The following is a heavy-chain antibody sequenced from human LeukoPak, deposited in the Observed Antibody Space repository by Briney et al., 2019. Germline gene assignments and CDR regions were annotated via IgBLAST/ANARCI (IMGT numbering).Heavy chain of an antibody. Sequence: GGSLRLSCAASGFTFSSYWMHWVRQAPGKGLEWVAVISYDGSNKYYADSVKGRFTISRDNSKNTLYLQMNSLRAEDTAVYYCAKGSHRIQLWLRGENFDYWGQGTLVTVSS. J-gene: IGHJ4*02. V-gene: IGHV3-30*18. CDR3: AKGSHRIQLWLRGENFDY. CDR1: GFTFSSYW. CDR2: ISYDGSNK. D-gene: IGHD5-18*01.